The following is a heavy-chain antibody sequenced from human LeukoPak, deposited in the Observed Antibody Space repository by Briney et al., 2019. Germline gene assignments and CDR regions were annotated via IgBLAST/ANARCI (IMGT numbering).Heavy chain of an antibody. J-gene: IGHJ6*02. D-gene: IGHD2-15*01. CDR3: TRHSDKYCSGAGCYVYNFYGMDV. CDR1: GLSFSGSA. Sequence: GGSLKLSCAASGLSFSGSAMHWVRQASGRGLEWLGRIRSKANSYVTAYAASVNGRFIISRDDSRNTAYLQMNSLQTEDTAVYYCTRHSDKYCSGAGCYVYNFYGMDVWGQGTTVTVSS. CDR2: IRSKANSYVT. V-gene: IGHV3-73*01.